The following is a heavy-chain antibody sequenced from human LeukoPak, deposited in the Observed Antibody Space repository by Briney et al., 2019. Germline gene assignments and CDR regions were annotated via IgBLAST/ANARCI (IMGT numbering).Heavy chain of an antibody. CDR3: ARDSSRGVVVVAATDY. V-gene: IGHV3-21*01. CDR2: ISSSSSYI. J-gene: IGHJ4*02. Sequence: GGSLRLSCAASGFTFSSYSMNWVRQAPGKGLEWVSSISSSSSYIYYADSVKGRFTISRDNAKNSLYLQMNSLRAEDTAVYYCARDSSRGVVVVAATDYWGQGTLVTVSS. CDR1: GFTFSSYS. D-gene: IGHD2-15*01.